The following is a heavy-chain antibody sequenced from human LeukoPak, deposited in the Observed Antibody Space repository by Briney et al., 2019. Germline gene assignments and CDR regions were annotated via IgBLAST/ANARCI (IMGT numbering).Heavy chain of an antibody. D-gene: IGHD2-2*01. Sequence: GGSLRLSCAASGFTFSSYAMPWVRQAPGKGLEYVSAISSNGGSTYYANSVKGRFTISRDNSKNTLYLQMGSLRAEDMAVYYCARPKEYCSSTSCYPGYWGQGTLVTVSS. CDR3: ARPKEYCSSTSCYPGY. J-gene: IGHJ4*02. V-gene: IGHV3-64*01. CDR2: ISSNGGST. CDR1: GFTFSSYA.